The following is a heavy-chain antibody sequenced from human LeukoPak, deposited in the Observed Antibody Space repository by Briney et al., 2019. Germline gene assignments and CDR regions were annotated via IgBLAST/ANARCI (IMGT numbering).Heavy chain of an antibody. CDR1: GFTLSNNY. Sequence: GGSLRLSCAASGFTLSNNYMSWVRQAPGKGLEWVSVIYSGGSTYYADSVKGRFTISRDSSKNTLYLQMNNLRAEDTAIYYCAGRVYYDSSTNYYQPFDIWGQGTMVTVSS. J-gene: IGHJ3*02. CDR3: AGRVYYDSSTNYYQPFDI. CDR2: IYSGGST. D-gene: IGHD3-22*01. V-gene: IGHV3-53*01.